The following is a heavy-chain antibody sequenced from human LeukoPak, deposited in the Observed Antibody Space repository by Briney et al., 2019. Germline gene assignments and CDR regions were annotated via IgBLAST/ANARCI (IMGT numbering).Heavy chain of an antibody. CDR3: ARAEWELAYGFN. J-gene: IGHJ4*02. D-gene: IGHD1-26*01. V-gene: IGHV4-61*08. CDR2: IYYSGST. CDR1: GGSISSGGYY. Sequence: SETLSLTCTVSGGSISSGGYYWSWIRQPPGKGLEWIGYIYYSGSTNYNPSLKSRVTISVDTSKNQFSLKLSSVTAADTAVYYCARAEWELAYGFNWGQGTLVTVSS.